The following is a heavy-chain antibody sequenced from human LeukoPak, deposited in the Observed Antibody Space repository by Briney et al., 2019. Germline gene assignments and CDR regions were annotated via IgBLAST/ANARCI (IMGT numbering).Heavy chain of an antibody. V-gene: IGHV4-59*08. J-gene: IGHJ4*02. CDR1: GGSISSYY. D-gene: IGHD6-19*01. CDR2: IYYSGST. CDR3: ARRSSGSGWITRDYFEY. Sequence: SETLSLTCTVSGGSISSYYWICIRHPPGKGLEWIGYIYYSGSTNYNHSLKSRVPISVETSKNQFSLKLSSVTAADTAVYYCARRSSGSGWITRDYFEYWGQGTLVTVSS.